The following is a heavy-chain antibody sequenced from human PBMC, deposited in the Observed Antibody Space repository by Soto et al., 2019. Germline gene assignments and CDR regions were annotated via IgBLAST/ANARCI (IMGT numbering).Heavy chain of an antibody. CDR3: ARDYYDFWSGYPWVYNWFDP. V-gene: IGHV1-18*01. J-gene: IGHJ5*02. D-gene: IGHD3-3*01. CDR2: ISAYNGNT. Sequence: GASVKVSCKASGYTFTSYGISWVRQAPGQGLERKGWISAYNGNTNYAQKLQGRVTMTTDTSTSTAYMELRSLRSDDTAVYYCARDYYDFWSGYPWVYNWFDPWGQGTLVTVS. CDR1: GYTFTSYG.